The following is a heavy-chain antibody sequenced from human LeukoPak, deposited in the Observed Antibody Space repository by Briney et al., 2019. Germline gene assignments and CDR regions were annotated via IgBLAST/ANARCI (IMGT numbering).Heavy chain of an antibody. CDR3: ARDHRRVPRTNGVCYNLDTCTTSTIFDY. V-gene: IGHV1-46*01. J-gene: IGHJ4*02. Sequence: ASVKVSCKASGYTFTSYYMHWVRQAPGQGLEWMGIINPSGGSTSYAQKFRGRVTMTRDTSTSTVYMELSSLRSEDTAVYYCARDHRRVPRTNGVCYNLDTCTTSTIFDYWGQGTLVTVSS. D-gene: IGHD2-8*01. CDR2: INPSGGST. CDR1: GYTFTSYY.